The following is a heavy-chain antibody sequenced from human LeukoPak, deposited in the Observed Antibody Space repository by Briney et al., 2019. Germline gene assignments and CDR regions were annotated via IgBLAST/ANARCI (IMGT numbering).Heavy chain of an antibody. CDR3: ARLYNYGINY. J-gene: IGHJ4*02. V-gene: IGHV3-53*01. D-gene: IGHD5-24*01. CDR2: LYSGGST. CDR1: GFTVSSNY. Sequence: PGGSLRLSCVVPGFTVSSNYMTWVRQAPGKGLEWVSVLYSGGSTYYADSVKGRFSISRDNSKNTVYLQMNSLRAEDTAVYYCARLYNYGINYWGQGTLVTVSS.